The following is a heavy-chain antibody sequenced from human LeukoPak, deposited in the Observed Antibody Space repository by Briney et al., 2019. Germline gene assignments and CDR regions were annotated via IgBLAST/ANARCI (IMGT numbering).Heavy chain of an antibody. CDR1: GFTFSSYA. CDR2: ISYDGSNK. J-gene: IGHJ3*02. D-gene: IGHD3-16*01. CDR3: ARDGIFWGVELNAFDI. Sequence: PGGSLRLSCAASGFTFSSYAMHWVRQAPGKGLEWVAVISYDGSNKYYADSVKGRFTISRDNSKNTLYLQMNSLRAEDTAVYYYARDGIFWGVELNAFDIWGQGTMVTVSS. V-gene: IGHV3-30-3*01.